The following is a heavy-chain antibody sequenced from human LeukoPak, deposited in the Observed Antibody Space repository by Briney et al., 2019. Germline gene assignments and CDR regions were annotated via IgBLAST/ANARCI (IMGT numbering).Heavy chain of an antibody. Sequence: GGSLRLSCAASGFTVSSNYMSWVRQAPGKGLEWVSVIYSGGSTYYADSVKGRFTISRRNSKNTLYLQMNSLRAEDTAVYYCARAPPGIAVAAFDYWGQGTLVTVSS. CDR1: GFTVSSNY. V-gene: IGHV3-53*04. CDR3: ARAPPGIAVAAFDY. J-gene: IGHJ4*02. D-gene: IGHD6-19*01. CDR2: IYSGGST.